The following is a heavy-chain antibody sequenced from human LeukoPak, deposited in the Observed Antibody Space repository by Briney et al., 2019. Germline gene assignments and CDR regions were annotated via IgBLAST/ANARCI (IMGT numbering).Heavy chain of an antibody. CDR2: IYPGDSDT. D-gene: IGHD6-19*01. CDR3: ARSAVAGDSDY. J-gene: IGHJ4*02. CDR1: GYSFTSYW. Sequence: GESLQISCQGSGYSFTSYWIGWVRQMPGKGLEWMGIIYPGDSDTRYSPSFQGQVTISADKSISTAYLQWSSLKASDAAMYYCARSAVAGDSDYWGQGTLVTVSS. V-gene: IGHV5-51*01.